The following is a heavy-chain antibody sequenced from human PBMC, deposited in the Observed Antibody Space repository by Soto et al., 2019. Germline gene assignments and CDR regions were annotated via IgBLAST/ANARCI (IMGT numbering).Heavy chain of an antibody. CDR1: GGSISSYY. Sequence: QVQLQESGPGLVKPSETLSLTCTVSGGSISSYYWSWIRQPPAKGLEWIGYIYYSGSTNYNPSLTRRVSISVDPSKNQFSLKLSSVTAADTAVYYCARRWGGTFDYWGQGTLVTVSS. CDR3: ARRWGGTFDY. V-gene: IGHV4-59*01. J-gene: IGHJ4*02. D-gene: IGHD2-21*01. CDR2: IYYSGST.